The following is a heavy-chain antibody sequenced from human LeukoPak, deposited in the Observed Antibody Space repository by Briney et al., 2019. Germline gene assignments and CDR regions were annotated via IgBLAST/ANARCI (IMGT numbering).Heavy chain of an antibody. CDR2: IYYSGST. CDR1: GGSISSSSYY. V-gene: IGHV4-39*07. Sequence: SETLSLTCTVSGGSISSSSYYWGWIRQPPGKGLEWIGSIYYSGSTYYNPSLKSRVTISVDTSKNQFSLKLSSLTAADTAVYYCARVPDSNYPYYFDYWGQGTLVTVSS. D-gene: IGHD4-11*01. J-gene: IGHJ4*02. CDR3: ARVPDSNYPYYFDY.